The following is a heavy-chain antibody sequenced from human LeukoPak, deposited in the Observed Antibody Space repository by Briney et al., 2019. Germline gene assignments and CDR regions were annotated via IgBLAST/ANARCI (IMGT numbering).Heavy chain of an antibody. CDR3: ARTTEAHSWRTRYYDYYMGV. J-gene: IGHJ6*03. CDR1: GASISSSTDY. CDR2: IYYSGST. Sequence: SETLSLTCTVSGASISSSTDYWGWIRQPPGKGLEWIANIYYSGSTYYNPSLKSRVTISVDTSKNQFSLKLSSVTAADTAVYYCARTTEAHSWRTRYYDYYMGVWGKGTTVTVSS. V-gene: IGHV4-39*07. D-gene: IGHD6-13*01.